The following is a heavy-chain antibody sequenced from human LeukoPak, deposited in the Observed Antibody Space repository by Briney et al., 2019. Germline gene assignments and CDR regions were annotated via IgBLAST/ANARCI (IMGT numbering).Heavy chain of an antibody. CDR2: IYPGDSDT. Sequence: GQSRKISCKVSGYSFTSYWIAWVRHMRVKGLEWMGIIYPGDSDTRYSPSFQGRVTFSADKSITTTYLQWNCLEGSARARYYCTRQEGSGNYYHFDYWGQASIVADCS. V-gene: IGHV5-51*01. J-gene: IGHJ4*02. CDR3: TRQEGSGNYYHFDY. D-gene: IGHD3-10*01. CDR1: GYSFTSYW.